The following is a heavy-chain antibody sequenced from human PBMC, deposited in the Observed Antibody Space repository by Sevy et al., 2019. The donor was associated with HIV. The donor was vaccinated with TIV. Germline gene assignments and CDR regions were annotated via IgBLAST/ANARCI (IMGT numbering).Heavy chain of an antibody. J-gene: IGHJ5*02. V-gene: IGHV4-61*02. CDR3: AREGSTWAGWFDP. CDR1: GGSISSGSYY. Sequence: TLSLTCTVSGGSISSGSYYWSWIRQPAGKGLEWIGRIYTSGSTNYNPSLKSRVTISVDTSKNQFSLKLSSVTAADTAVYYCAREGSTWAGWFDPWGQGTLVTVSS. D-gene: IGHD2-2*01. CDR2: IYTSGST.